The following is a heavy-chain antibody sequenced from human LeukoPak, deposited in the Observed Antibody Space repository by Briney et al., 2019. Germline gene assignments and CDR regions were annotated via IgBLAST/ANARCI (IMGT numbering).Heavy chain of an antibody. CDR2: ISSSSDTI. V-gene: IGHV3-48*01. CDR1: GFTLITYS. CDR3: ARGQKSVGRTLAGTTIYSYYYYMDV. J-gene: IGHJ6*03. Sequence: PGRSLRLSCAASGFTLITYSMNGVRHAPGRGLEWVSDISSSSDTIYYADSVNGRFTISRDNAKNSRYLQMNSLRAEDTAVYYCARGQKSVGRTLAGTTIYSYYYYMDVWGKGTTVTVSS. D-gene: IGHD6-19*01.